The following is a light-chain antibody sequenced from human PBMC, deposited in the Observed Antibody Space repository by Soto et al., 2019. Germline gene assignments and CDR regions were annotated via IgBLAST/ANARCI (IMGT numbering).Light chain of an antibody. V-gene: IGKV1-27*01. J-gene: IGKJ1*01. CDR1: QGISNY. CDR2: AAS. CDR3: QECNTAPTWT. Sequence: DIQMTQSPSSLSASVGDRVTSTCRASQGISNYLAWYQQKPGKVANLLIYAASTLQSGVPSRFSGGGSGTDFTLTISSLQPEDVATYYCQECNTAPTWTFGQGTKVEV.